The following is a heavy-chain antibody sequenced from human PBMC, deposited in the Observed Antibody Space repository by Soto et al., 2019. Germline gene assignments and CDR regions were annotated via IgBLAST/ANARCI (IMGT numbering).Heavy chain of an antibody. D-gene: IGHD3-3*01. Sequence: EVQLVESGGGMIQPGGSLRLSCAASGCTVSSNYMSWVRQAPGKGLEWVSVIYSGGSTYYVDSVKGRFTISRDNSKNTLYLRMISLRAEDTAVYYCVRVRVESGYPEYFQHWGQGTLVTVTS. CDR2: IYSGGST. J-gene: IGHJ1*01. CDR1: GCTVSSNY. V-gene: IGHV3-53*01. CDR3: VRVRVESGYPEYFQH.